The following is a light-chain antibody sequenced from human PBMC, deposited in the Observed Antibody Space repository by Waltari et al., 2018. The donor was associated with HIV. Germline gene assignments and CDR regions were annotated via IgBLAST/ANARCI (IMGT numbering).Light chain of an antibody. V-gene: IGLV1-40*01. J-gene: IGLJ3*02. CDR2: GNS. CDR1: SSHIGDASA. Sequence: QSVLTPPPSVSWAPGQRVTISCTGSSSHIGDASAVHWYQPLPGTAPKLLIYGNSNRPSGVPDRFSGSKSGTSASLAITGLQAEDEADYYCQSYDSSLSVWVFGGGTKLTVL. CDR3: QSYDSSLSVWV.